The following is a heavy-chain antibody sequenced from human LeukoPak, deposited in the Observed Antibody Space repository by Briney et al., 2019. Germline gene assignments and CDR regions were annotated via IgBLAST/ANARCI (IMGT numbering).Heavy chain of an antibody. J-gene: IGHJ4*02. D-gene: IGHD4-17*01. CDR3: ARKVMFHDYADSSGDY. Sequence: PGGSLRLSCAASGFTFSSYTMDWVRQALGKGLEWVSSISSSSDYIFYADSVKGRFTISRDNAQNSLYLQMNSLRAEDTAVYYCARKVMFHDYADSSGDYWGQGTLVTVSS. CDR1: GFTFSSYT. V-gene: IGHV3-21*01. CDR2: ISSSSDYI.